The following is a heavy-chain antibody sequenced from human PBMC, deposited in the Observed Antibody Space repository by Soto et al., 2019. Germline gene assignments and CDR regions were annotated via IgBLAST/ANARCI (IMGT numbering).Heavy chain of an antibody. Sequence: QVQLVQSGTEVKKPGASVKVSCKASGYPFTSYAISWVRQAPGQGLEWMGWISTYNGNTNYAQKFQGRVTMTTDTSTSTAYIELRSLRSDDTAVFYCARLGATYWYFDLWGRGTLVTVSS. V-gene: IGHV1-18*01. D-gene: IGHD1-26*01. CDR1: GYPFTSYA. J-gene: IGHJ2*01. CDR2: ISTYNGNT. CDR3: ARLGATYWYFDL.